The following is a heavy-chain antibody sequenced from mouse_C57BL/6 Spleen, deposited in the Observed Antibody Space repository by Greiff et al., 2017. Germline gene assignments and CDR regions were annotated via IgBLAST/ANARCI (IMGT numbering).Heavy chain of an antibody. D-gene: IGHD1-1*01. CDR2: INPSTGGT. CDR1: GYSFTGYY. J-gene: IGHJ2*01. CDR3: ARAGMTAVVAPLCY. Sequence: VQLQQSGPELVKPGASVKISCKASGYSFTGYYMNWVKQSPEKSLEWIGEINPSTGGTTYNQKFKAKATLTVDKSSSTAYMQLKSLTSEDSAVYYCARAGMTAVVAPLCYWGQGTTLSVSS. V-gene: IGHV1-42*01.